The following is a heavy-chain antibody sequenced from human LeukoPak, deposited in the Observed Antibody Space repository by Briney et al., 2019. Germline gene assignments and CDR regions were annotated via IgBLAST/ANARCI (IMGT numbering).Heavy chain of an antibody. D-gene: IGHD5-18*01. V-gene: IGHV3-33*06. CDR3: AKEGWIQLWLYAFDI. CDR2: IWYDGSTK. J-gene: IGHJ3*02. Sequence: GGTLRLFCAASGFTFSIYGMHWVPQAPSKGLEWVAVIWYDGSTKYYADSVKGRFTISRDNSKNTLYLQMNSLRAEDTAVYYCAKEGWIQLWLYAFDIWGQGTMVTVSS. CDR1: GFTFSIYG.